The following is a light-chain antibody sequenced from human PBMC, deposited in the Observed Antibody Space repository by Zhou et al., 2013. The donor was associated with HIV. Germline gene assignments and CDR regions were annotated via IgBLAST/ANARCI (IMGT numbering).Light chain of an antibody. CDR2: GAS. CDR1: QSISSNY. CDR3: QQYSNSRT. Sequence: EIVLTRSPGTLSLSPGERATLSCRASQSISSNYLAWYQQKPGQAPRLLIWGASRRATGIPDRFSGSGSGTDFTLTISRLEPEDFAVYYCQQYSNSRTFGQGTKVDIK. V-gene: IGKV3-20*01. J-gene: IGKJ1*01.